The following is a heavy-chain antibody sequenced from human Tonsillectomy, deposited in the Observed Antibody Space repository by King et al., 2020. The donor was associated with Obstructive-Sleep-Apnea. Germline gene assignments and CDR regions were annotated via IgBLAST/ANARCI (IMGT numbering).Heavy chain of an antibody. CDR2: ISSSSSYI. CDR3: AREAAWLSRPPFDY. V-gene: IGHV3-21*01. J-gene: IGHJ4*02. D-gene: IGHD3-22*01. Sequence: VQLVESGGGLVKPGGSLRLSCAASGFTFSSYSMNWVRQAPGKGLEWVSSISSSSSYIYYADSLKGRFTISRDNAKNSLYLQMNSLRAEDTAVYYCAREAAWLSRPPFDYSGQGTLVTVSS. CDR1: GFTFSSYS.